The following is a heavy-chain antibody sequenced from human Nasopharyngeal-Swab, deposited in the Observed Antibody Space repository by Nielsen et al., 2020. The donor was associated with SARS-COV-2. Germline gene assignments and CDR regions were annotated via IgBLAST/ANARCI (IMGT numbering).Heavy chain of an antibody. CDR1: RYTLTSYA. J-gene: IGHJ4*02. CDR3: ARLESGYYPDY. CDR2: INAGNGNT. D-gene: IGHD3-22*01. V-gene: IGHV1-3*01. Sequence: ASVTVSCKASRYTLTSYAMHWVRQAPGQRLEWMGWINAGNGNTKYSQKFQGRVTITRDTSASTAYMELSSLRSEDTAVYYCARLESGYYPDYWGQGTLVTVSS.